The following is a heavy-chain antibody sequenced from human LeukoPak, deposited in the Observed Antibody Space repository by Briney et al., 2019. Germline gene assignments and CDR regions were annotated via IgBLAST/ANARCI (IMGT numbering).Heavy chain of an antibody. CDR2: IKQDGSEK. CDR3: AKVGYYNDSSGYYLDYFDY. D-gene: IGHD3-22*01. Sequence: GRSLRLSCAASGFTFRNYWMTRFRQTPGKGLEWVGNIKQDGSEKYYVDSVKGRFTISRDNAKNSLYLQMNSLRAEDTAVYYCAKVGYYNDSSGYYLDYFDYWGQGTLVTVSS. CDR1: GFTFRNYW. J-gene: IGHJ4*02. V-gene: IGHV3-7*03.